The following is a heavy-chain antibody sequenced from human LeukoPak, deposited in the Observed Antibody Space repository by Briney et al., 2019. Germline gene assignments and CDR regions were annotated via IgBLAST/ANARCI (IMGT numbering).Heavy chain of an antibody. J-gene: IGHJ6*02. D-gene: IGHD3-3*01. Sequence: GGSLRLSCAASGFTFSSYWMSWVRQAPGKGLEGVANIKQDGSEKYYVDSVKGRFTISRDNAKNSLYLQMNSLRAEDTAVYYCARDQRLRFLEWFSPHGMDVWGQGTTVTVSS. CDR2: IKQDGSEK. CDR1: GFTFSSYW. CDR3: ARDQRLRFLEWFSPHGMDV. V-gene: IGHV3-7*05.